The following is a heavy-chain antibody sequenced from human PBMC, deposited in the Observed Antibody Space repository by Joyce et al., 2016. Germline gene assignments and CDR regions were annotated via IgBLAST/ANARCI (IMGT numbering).Heavy chain of an antibody. J-gene: IGHJ4*02. V-gene: IGHV1-69*06. CDR3: VRVRQSGNINDY. Sequence: QMQLVQSGAEVKKPGSSVKVSCRSFGGTRSGNAYSWVRQAPGQGLESMAGITPIFATTKCEQKFQTRLTITADKSTNTAYMELSSLRSEDTAIYYCVRVRQSGNINDYWGQGTQVTVSS. CDR1: GGTRSGNA. CDR2: ITPIFATT.